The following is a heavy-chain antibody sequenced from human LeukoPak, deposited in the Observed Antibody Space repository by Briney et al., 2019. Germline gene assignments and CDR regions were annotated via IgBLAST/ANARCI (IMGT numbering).Heavy chain of an antibody. CDR2: ISSSSSTI. D-gene: IGHD3-22*01. Sequence: GGSLRLSCAASGFTFSSYSMNWVRQAPGKGLEWVSYISSSSSTICYADSVKGRFTISRDNAKNSLYLQMNSLRAEDTAVYYCAKGRAYYYDSSGYSYWGQGTLVTVSS. CDR1: GFTFSSYS. CDR3: AKGRAYYYDSSGYSY. V-gene: IGHV3-48*01. J-gene: IGHJ4*02.